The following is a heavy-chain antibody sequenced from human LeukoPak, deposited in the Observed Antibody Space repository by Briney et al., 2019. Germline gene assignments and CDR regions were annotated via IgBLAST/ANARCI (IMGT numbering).Heavy chain of an antibody. CDR2: ISHDGSDK. J-gene: IGHJ4*02. CDR3: AKDSASLSSHFATYFDS. V-gene: IGHV3-30*18. Sequence: GGSLRLSCAASGFNFFGYGMHWVRQAPGEGPQWVAVISHDGSDKYYAESVKVRFTISRDNSKNTLYLQMNSLKPEDTAVYFCAKDSASLSSHFATYFDSWGQGTLVTVSS. D-gene: IGHD6-13*01. CDR1: GFNFFGYG.